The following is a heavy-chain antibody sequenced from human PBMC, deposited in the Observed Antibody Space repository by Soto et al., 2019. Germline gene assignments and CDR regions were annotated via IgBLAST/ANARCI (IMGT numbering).Heavy chain of an antibody. J-gene: IGHJ5*02. CDR3: ARVFGELLGWFDP. CDR1: GYTFTSYY. CDR2: INPSGGST. V-gene: IGHV1-46*01. Sequence: QVQLVQSGAEVKKPGASVKVSCKASGYTFTSYYMHWVRQAPGQGLEWMGIINPSGGSTSYAQKFQGRVTMTRDTYTSTVYMELSSLRSEDTAVYYCARVFGELLGWFDPWGQGTLVTVSS. D-gene: IGHD3-10*02.